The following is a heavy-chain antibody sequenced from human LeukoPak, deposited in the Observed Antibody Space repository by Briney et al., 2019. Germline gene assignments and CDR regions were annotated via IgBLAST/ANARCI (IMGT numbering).Heavy chain of an antibody. CDR2: INAYNGNT. CDR3: ARTYDFWSGYPPDY. Sequence: ASVKVSCKASGYTFTSYGISWVRQAPGQGLEWMGWINAYNGNTNYAQKLQGRVTMTTDTSTSTAYMELRSLRSDDTAVYYCARTYDFWSGYPPDYWGQGTLVTVSS. D-gene: IGHD3-3*01. CDR1: GYTFTSYG. J-gene: IGHJ4*02. V-gene: IGHV1-18*01.